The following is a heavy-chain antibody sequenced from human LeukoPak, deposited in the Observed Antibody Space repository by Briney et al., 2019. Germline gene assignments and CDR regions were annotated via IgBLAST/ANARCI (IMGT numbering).Heavy chain of an antibody. V-gene: IGHV3-21*04. J-gene: IGHJ4*02. CDR2: ISSSSSYI. CDR3: ARLSSGWYGDFDY. CDR1: GFTFSSYS. Sequence: GSLRLSCAASGFTFSSYSMNWVRQAPGKGLEWVSSISSSSSYIYYADSVKGRFTISRDNAKNSLYLQMNSLRAEDTAVYYCARLSSGWYGDFDYWGQGTLVTVSS. D-gene: IGHD6-19*01.